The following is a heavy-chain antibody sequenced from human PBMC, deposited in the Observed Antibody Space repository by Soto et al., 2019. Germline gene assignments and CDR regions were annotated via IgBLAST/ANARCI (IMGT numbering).Heavy chain of an antibody. D-gene: IGHD6-13*01. J-gene: IGHJ4*02. V-gene: IGHV4-59*08. CDR3: ARHNSYSPHDY. CDR1: GGSISGYY. Sequence: SETLSLTCTVSGGSISGYYWSWIRQPPGKGLQWIAYISYSGTTNYNPSLKSRLTILADTSKNQLSLRLSSVTAADTAVYYCARHNSYSPHDYWGRGTLVTVSS. CDR2: ISYSGTT.